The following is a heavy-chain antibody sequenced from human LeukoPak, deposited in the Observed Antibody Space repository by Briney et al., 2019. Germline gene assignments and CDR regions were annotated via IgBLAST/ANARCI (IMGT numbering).Heavy chain of an antibody. CDR2: ITPFNGNT. CDR3: ASQLSSSFGGSAFDI. V-gene: IGHV1-45*02. J-gene: IGHJ3*02. D-gene: IGHD6-6*01. Sequence: SVKVSCKASGYTFTYRYLHWVRQAPGQALEWMGWITPFNGNTNYAQKFQDRVTITRDRSMSTAYMELSSLRSEDTAMYYCASQLSSSFGGSAFDIWGQGTMVTVSS. CDR1: GYTFTYRY.